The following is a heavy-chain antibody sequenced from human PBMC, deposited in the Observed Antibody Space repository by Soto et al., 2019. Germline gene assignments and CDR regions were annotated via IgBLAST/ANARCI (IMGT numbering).Heavy chain of an antibody. D-gene: IGHD2-15*01. V-gene: IGHV4-59*01. Sequence: SETLSLTCTVSGGSISGYYWSWIRQPPGKGLEWIAYIFYTGSTNYNPSLKSRVTISVDTSKNQFSLKLSSVTAADTAVYYCARFRSAADTGGTNSFDPWGQGTLVTVSS. J-gene: IGHJ5*02. CDR2: IFYTGST. CDR3: ARFRSAADTGGTNSFDP. CDR1: GGSISGYY.